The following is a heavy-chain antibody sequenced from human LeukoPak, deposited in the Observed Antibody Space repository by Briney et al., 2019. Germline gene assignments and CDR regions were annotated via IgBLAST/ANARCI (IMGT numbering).Heavy chain of an antibody. CDR2: IYQSGDSP. V-gene: IGHV4-38-2*02. Sequence: PSETLSLTCTVSGYSITNGYYWGWVRQSPGKGLEWIGNIYQSGDSPYYNPSLKSRVTISVDTSKNQFSLKLNSVTATDTAVYYCVRQERQSNWFDPWGQGTLVIVSS. CDR1: GYSITNGYY. J-gene: IGHJ5*02. CDR3: VRQERQSNWFDP.